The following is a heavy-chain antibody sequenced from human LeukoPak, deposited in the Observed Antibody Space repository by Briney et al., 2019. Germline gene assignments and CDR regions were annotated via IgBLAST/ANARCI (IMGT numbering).Heavy chain of an antibody. CDR1: GFTFSSYG. V-gene: IGHV3-23*01. Sequence: GGSLRLSCAASGFTFSSYGMSWVRQAPGKGLEWVSAISGSGGSTYYADSVKGRFTISRDNSKNTLHLQMNSLRAEDTAVYYCAGPRDYSPFDYWGQGALVTVSS. J-gene: IGHJ4*02. D-gene: IGHD4-11*01. CDR3: AGPRDYSPFDY. CDR2: ISGSGGST.